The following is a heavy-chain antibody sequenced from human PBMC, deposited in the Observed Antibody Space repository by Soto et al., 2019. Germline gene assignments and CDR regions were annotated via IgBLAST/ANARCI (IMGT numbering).Heavy chain of an antibody. CDR2: ISSSSSTI. V-gene: IGHV3-48*01. CDR1: GFTFSSYS. CDR3: ARDQYYYYGMDV. Sequence: EVQLVESGGGLVQPGGSLRLSCAASGFTFSSYSMNWVRQAPGKGLEWVSYISSSSSTIYYADSVKGRFTISRDNAKNSLYLQMNRLRAEDTAVYYCARDQYYYYGMDVWGQGTTVTVSS. J-gene: IGHJ6*02.